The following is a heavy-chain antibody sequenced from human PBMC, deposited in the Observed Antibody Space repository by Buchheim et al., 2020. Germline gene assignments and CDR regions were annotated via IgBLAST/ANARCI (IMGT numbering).Heavy chain of an antibody. CDR3: ARYKFHNYFDS. CDR2: IGGSDTYT. Sequence: QVQVVESGGGLVKPGGSLRLSCDASGFSFSDYYMTWIRQAPGKGLEWVAYIGGSDTYTRYSDSVKGRFTISRDSAKTSVYLQMDGLRAEDTAIYYYARYKFHNYFDSWGQGT. J-gene: IGHJ5*01. V-gene: IGHV3-11*06. CDR1: GFSFSDYY. D-gene: IGHD1-14*01.